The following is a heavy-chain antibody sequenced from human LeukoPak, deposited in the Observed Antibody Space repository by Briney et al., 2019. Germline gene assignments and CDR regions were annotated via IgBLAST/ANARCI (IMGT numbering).Heavy chain of an antibody. CDR3: AELGITMIGGV. J-gene: IGHJ6*04. V-gene: IGHV3-7*01. CDR1: GVTFSNYW. Sequence: GGSLRLSCAASGVTFSNYWMHWVRQAPGKGLEWVANIKQDGSEKYYVDSVKGRFTISRDNAKNSLYLQMNSLRAEDTAVYYCAELGITMIGGVWGKGTTVTISS. CDR2: IKQDGSEK. D-gene: IGHD3-10*02.